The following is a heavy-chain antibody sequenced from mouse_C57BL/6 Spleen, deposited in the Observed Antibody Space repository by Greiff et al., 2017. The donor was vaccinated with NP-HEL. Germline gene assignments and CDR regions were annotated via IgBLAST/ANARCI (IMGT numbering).Heavy chain of an antibody. D-gene: IGHD2-4*01. CDR1: GYSFTSYY. Sequence: VKLMESGPELVKPGASVKISCKASGYSFTSYYIHWVKQRPGQGLEWIGWIYPGSGNTKYNEKFKGKATLTADTSSSTAYMQLSSLTSEDSAVYYCARDDYDKGSYAMDYWGQGTSVTVSS. CDR3: ARDDYDKGSYAMDY. J-gene: IGHJ4*01. V-gene: IGHV1-66*01. CDR2: IYPGSGNT.